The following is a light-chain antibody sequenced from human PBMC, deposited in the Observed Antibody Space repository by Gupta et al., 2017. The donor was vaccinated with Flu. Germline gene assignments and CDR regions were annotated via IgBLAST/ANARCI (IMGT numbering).Light chain of an antibody. CDR2: NNN. Sequence: QSVLTQPPSVSGAPGQRVTVSCTGSSSNIGSGYDVHWYQQLPGTAPKLLIYNNNNRPSGVTDRSSGSKSGSTASLAITGLQAEDEAEYYCQSYDSSLSGGDVVFGGGTKLTVL. J-gene: IGLJ2*01. CDR1: SSNIGSGYD. CDR3: QSYDSSLSGGDVV. V-gene: IGLV1-40*01.